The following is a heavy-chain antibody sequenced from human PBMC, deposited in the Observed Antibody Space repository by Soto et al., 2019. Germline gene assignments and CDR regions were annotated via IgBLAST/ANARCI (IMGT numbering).Heavy chain of an antibody. Sequence: QVQLVQSGAEVKKPGSSVKVSCKASGGTFSSSAISWVRQAPGQGLEWMGGIIPIFGTANYAQKFQGRVTITADESTSTAYMELSSLRSEDTAVYYCATLQGTNPIAVAGTDYWGQGTLVTVSS. J-gene: IGHJ4*02. V-gene: IGHV1-69*01. CDR2: IIPIFGTA. CDR3: ATLQGTNPIAVAGTDY. D-gene: IGHD6-19*01. CDR1: GGTFSSSA.